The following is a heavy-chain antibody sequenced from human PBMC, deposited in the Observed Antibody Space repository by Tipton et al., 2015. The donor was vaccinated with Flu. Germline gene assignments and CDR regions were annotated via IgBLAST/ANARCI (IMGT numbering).Heavy chain of an antibody. V-gene: IGHV4-61*02. Sequence: TLSLTCSVSGIPMRSGIHSWSWIRQSAEKGLGCIGLTYTNGDTTYNPSLKGRVTISIDTAKHQLPLTLTSATAADTAVYYCARDSGAYPLGFDPWGRGTLVTVSS. CDR1: GIPMRSGIHS. CDR3: ARDSGAYPLGFDP. CDR2: TYTNGDT. D-gene: IGHD2-15*01. J-gene: IGHJ5*01.